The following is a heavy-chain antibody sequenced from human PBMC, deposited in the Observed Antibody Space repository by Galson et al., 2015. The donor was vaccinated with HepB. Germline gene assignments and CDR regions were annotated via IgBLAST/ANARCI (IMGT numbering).Heavy chain of an antibody. CDR3: ARVGRLPRGYYYGPEV. CDR2: IYYSGST. CDR1: GGSISSSSYY. V-gene: IGHV4-39*07. Sequence: LSLTCTVSGGSISSSSYYWGWLRQPPGKGLEWIGSIYYSGSTYYNPPLKSRVTISVDTSKNQFSLKLSSVTAADTAVYYCARVGRLPRGYYYGPEVWGQGTTVTVSS. D-gene: IGHD3-10*01. J-gene: IGHJ6*02.